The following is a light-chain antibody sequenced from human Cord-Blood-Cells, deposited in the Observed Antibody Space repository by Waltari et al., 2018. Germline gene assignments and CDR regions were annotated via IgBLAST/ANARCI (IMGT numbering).Light chain of an antibody. CDR2: AAS. Sequence: DIQMTQSPSSLSASVGDRVTITCRASQSISSYLNWDQQKPGKAPKLLIYAASSLQSGVPSRFSGSGSWTDFTLTISSLQPEDFATYYCQQSYSTPRTFGQGTKVEIK. CDR1: QSISSY. J-gene: IGKJ1*01. V-gene: IGKV1-39*01. CDR3: QQSYSTPRT.